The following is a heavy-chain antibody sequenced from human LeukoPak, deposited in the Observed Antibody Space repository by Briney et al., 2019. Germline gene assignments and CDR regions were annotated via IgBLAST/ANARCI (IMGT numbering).Heavy chain of an antibody. CDR2: ISYDGSNK. D-gene: IGHD2-8*01. CDR3: LVLLVYAIDY. Sequence: PGRSLRLSCAASGFTFSSYGMHWVRQAPGNGLEWVAVISYDGSNKYYADSVKGRFTISRDNSKNTLYLQMNSLRAEDTALYYCLVLLVYAIDYWGQGTLVTVSS. V-gene: IGHV3-30*03. J-gene: IGHJ4*02. CDR1: GFTFSSYG.